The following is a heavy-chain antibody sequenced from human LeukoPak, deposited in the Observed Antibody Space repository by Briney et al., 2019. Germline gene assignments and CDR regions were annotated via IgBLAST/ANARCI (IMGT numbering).Heavy chain of an antibody. CDR3: ARHNIAENFFDP. CDR2: IYHTVST. D-gene: IGHD1-1*01. CDR1: GYSIDDGYY. J-gene: IGHJ5*02. V-gene: IGHV4-38-2*02. Sequence: SETLSLTCTVSGYSIDDGYYWGWIRKPPGKGLEWNGSIYHTVSTYYNPSLKSRVTLSLDTSKNHFTLRLNSVTAADTALYYCARHNIAENFFDPWGQGTLVTVSS.